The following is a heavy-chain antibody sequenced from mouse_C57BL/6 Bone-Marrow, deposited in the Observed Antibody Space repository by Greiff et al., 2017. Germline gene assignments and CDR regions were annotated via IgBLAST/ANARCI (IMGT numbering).Heavy chain of an antibody. Sequence: VHVKQSGPELVKPGASVKISCKASGYSFTDYNMNWVKQSNGKSLEWIGVINPNYGPTSYNQKFKGKATLTVDQSSSTTYLQLNSLTSEDSSVYYCARGYDYDYALDYWGQGTSVTVSS. CDR2: INPNYGPT. D-gene: IGHD2-4*01. CDR1: GYSFTDYN. CDR3: ARGYDYDYALDY. V-gene: IGHV1-39*01. J-gene: IGHJ4*01.